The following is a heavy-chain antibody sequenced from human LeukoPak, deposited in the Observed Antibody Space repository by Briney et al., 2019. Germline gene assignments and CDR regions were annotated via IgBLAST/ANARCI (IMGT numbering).Heavy chain of an antibody. Sequence: GGSLRLSCVASGFTFSSYAMSWVRQAQGKGLEWVSAISGSGGSTYYADSVKGRFTISRDNSKNTLYLQMNSLRAEDTAVYYCAKDNGSGSYLDYWGQGTLVTVSS. V-gene: IGHV3-23*01. CDR2: ISGSGGST. J-gene: IGHJ4*02. CDR1: GFTFSSYA. CDR3: AKDNGSGSYLDY. D-gene: IGHD3-10*01.